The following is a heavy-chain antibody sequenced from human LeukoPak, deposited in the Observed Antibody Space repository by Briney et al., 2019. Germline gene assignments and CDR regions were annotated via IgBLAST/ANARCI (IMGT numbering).Heavy chain of an antibody. CDR2: IYYSGST. Sequence: SETLSLTCTVSGDSISSYYWSWIRQPPGKGLEWIGYIYYSGSTNNNPSLKSRVTISVDTSKNQFSLKLSSVTAADTAVYYCARSRDVFDIWGQGTMVTVSS. V-gene: IGHV4-59*01. CDR3: ARSRDVFDI. J-gene: IGHJ3*02. CDR1: GDSISSYY.